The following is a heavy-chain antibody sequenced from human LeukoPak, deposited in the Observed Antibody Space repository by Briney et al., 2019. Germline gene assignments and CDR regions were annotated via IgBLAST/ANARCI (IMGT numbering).Heavy chain of an antibody. CDR2: IIPIFGIA. CDR3: ARQSLPRSITMVRGAEGWFDP. D-gene: IGHD3-10*01. Sequence: SVKVSCKAPGGTFSSYAISWVRQAPGQGLEWMGRIIPIFGIANYAQKFQGRVTITADKSTSTAYMELSSLRSEDTAVYYCARQSLPRSITMVRGAEGWFDPWGQGTLVTVSS. CDR1: GGTFSSYA. V-gene: IGHV1-69*04. J-gene: IGHJ5*02.